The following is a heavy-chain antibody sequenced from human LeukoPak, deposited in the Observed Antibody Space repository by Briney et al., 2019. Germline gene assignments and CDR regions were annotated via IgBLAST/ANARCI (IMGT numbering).Heavy chain of an antibody. CDR2: IWSVGGAE. CDR3: ARLDYGDDRLGY. Sequence: GRSLRLSCVASGFPFSSYGMHWVRQAPGKGLEWVAVIWSVGGAEYYADSVKGRFTISRDNSKNMLFLQMNSLRAEDTAVYYCARLDYGDDRLGYWGQGTLVTVSS. D-gene: IGHD4-17*01. V-gene: IGHV3-33*01. J-gene: IGHJ4*02. CDR1: GFPFSSYG.